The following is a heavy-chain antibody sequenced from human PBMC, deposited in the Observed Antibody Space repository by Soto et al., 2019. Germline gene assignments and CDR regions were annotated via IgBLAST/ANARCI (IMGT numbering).Heavy chain of an antibody. J-gene: IGHJ6*02. CDR2: INPSGGST. Sequence: GASVKVSCKASGYTFTSYYMHWVRQAPGQGLEWMGIINPSGGSTSYAQKFQGRVTMTRDTSTSTVYMELSRLRSDDTAVYYCARDRGIFGVVKAPYGMDVWGQGTTVTVSS. D-gene: IGHD3-3*02. CDR3: ARDRGIFGVVKAPYGMDV. V-gene: IGHV1-46*01. CDR1: GYTFTSYY.